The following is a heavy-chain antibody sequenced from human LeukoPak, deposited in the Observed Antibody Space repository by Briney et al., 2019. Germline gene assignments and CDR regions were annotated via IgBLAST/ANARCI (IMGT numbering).Heavy chain of an antibody. Sequence: SSETLSLTCGVSGGSISSGGYSWNWIRQPPGKGLEWIGYIYHSGSTYYNPSLKSRVTISVDRSKNQFSLRVSSVTAADTAVYYCAREKVALDYWGQGTLVTVSS. CDR3: AREKVALDY. CDR1: GGSISSGGYS. J-gene: IGHJ4*02. D-gene: IGHD2-21*01. CDR2: IYHSGST. V-gene: IGHV4-30-2*01.